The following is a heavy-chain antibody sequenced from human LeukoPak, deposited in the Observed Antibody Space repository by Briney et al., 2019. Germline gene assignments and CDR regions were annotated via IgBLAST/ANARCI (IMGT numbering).Heavy chain of an antibody. Sequence: PSETLSLTCTVSGGSISSYYWSWIRQPAGKGLEWIGRIYTSGSTNYNPSLKSRVTMSVDTSKSQFSLKVSSVTAADTAVYYCARQSPARYSGSYSADYWGQGTLVTVSS. V-gene: IGHV4-4*07. J-gene: IGHJ4*02. D-gene: IGHD1-26*01. CDR3: ARQSPARYSGSYSADY. CDR1: GGSISSYY. CDR2: IYTSGST.